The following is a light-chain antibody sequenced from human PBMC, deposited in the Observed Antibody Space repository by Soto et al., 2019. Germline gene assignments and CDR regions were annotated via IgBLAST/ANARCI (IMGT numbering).Light chain of an antibody. CDR1: SSDVGGYNY. CDR2: DVS. Sequence: QSALTQPASVSGSPGQSITISCTGTSSDVGGYNYVSWYQQHPGKAPKLMIYDVSNRPSGVSNRFSGSESGNTASLTISGLQAEDEADYYCSSYTSSQGVFGGGTKLTVL. V-gene: IGLV2-14*01. CDR3: SSYTSSQGV. J-gene: IGLJ2*01.